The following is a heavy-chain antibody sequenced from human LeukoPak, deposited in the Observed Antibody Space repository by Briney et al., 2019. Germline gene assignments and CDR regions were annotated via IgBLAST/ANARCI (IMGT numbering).Heavy chain of an antibody. D-gene: IGHD2-8*01. CDR1: GFTFSSYG. CDR2: IWYDGSNK. Sequence: GRSLRLSCAASGFTFSSYGMHWVRQAPGKGLEWVAVIWYDGSNKYYADSVKGRFTISRDNSKNTLYLQMNSLRAEDTAVYYCAKDGESCTTGVCTTVTTPYKEFDPWGQGTLVTVSS. V-gene: IGHV3-33*06. J-gene: IGHJ5*02. CDR3: AKDGESCTTGVCTTVTTPYKEFDP.